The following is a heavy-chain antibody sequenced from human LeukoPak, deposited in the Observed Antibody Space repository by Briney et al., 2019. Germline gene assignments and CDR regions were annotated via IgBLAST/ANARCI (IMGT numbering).Heavy chain of an antibody. CDR3: ARDPGPSYFDY. Sequence: KSSETLSLTCAVYGGSFSGYYWSWIRQPPGKGPEWIGEINHSGSTNYNPSLKSRVTISVDTSKNQFSLKLSSVTAADTAVYYCARDPGPSYFDYWGQGTLVTVSS. CDR1: GGSFSGYY. V-gene: IGHV4-34*01. CDR2: INHSGST. J-gene: IGHJ4*02.